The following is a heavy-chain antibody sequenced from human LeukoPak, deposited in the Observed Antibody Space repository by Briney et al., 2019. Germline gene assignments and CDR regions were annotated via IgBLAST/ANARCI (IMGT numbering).Heavy chain of an antibody. J-gene: IGHJ4*02. CDR2: IRYDGSNK. CDR3: AKAGEGRYFDWLLLDY. D-gene: IGHD3-9*01. CDR1: GFTFDDYG. V-gene: IGHV3-30*02. Sequence: GGSLRLSCAASGFTFDDYGMSWVRQAPGKGLEWVAFIRYDGSNKYYADSVKGRFTISRDNSKNTLYLQMNSLRAEDTAVYYCAKAGEGRYFDWLLLDYWGQGTLVTVSS.